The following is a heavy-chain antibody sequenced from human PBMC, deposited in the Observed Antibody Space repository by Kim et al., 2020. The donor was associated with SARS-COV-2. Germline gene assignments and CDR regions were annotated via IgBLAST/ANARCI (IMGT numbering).Heavy chain of an antibody. Sequence: GGSLRLSCAASGFTFSSYGMHWVRQAPGKGLEWVAVISYDGSNKYYADSVKGRFTISRDNSKNTLYLQMNSLRAEDTAVYYCAKDFTRSYYYGSGSYYTNYYYYGMDVWGQGATVTVSS. CDR1: GFTFSSYG. V-gene: IGHV3-30*18. D-gene: IGHD3-10*01. J-gene: IGHJ6*02. CDR2: ISYDGSNK. CDR3: AKDFTRSYYYGSGSYYTNYYYYGMDV.